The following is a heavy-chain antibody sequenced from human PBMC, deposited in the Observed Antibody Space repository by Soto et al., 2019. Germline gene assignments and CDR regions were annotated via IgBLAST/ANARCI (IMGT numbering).Heavy chain of an antibody. CDR3: AREGADTAMAYYYYYGMDV. J-gene: IGHJ6*02. CDR1: GDSVSSNSAA. CDR2: TYYRSKWYN. Sequence: SQTLSLTCAISGDSVSSNSAAWNWIRQSPSRGLEWLGRTYYRSKWYNDYAVSVKSRITINPDTSKNQFSLQLNSVTPEDTAVYYCAREGADTAMAYYYYYGMDVWGQGTTVTVSS. D-gene: IGHD5-18*01. V-gene: IGHV6-1*01.